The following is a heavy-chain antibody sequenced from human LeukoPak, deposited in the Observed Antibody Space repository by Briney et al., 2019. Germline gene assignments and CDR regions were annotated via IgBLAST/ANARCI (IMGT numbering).Heavy chain of an antibody. J-gene: IGHJ4*02. V-gene: IGHV4-61*01. Sequence: PSETLPLTCTVSGGSVSSGSYYWSWIRQPPGKGLEWIGYIYYSGSTNYNPSLKSRVTISVDTSKNQFSLKLSSVTAADTAVYYCARQVRPYSDFDYWGQGTLVTVSS. CDR3: ARQVRPYSDFDY. CDR1: GGSVSSGSYY. D-gene: IGHD2-15*01. CDR2: IYYSGST.